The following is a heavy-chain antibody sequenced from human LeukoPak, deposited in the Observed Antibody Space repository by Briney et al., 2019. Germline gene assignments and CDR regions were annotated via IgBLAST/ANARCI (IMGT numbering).Heavy chain of an antibody. CDR3: ARRGVTMVRGVIAFDY. CDR2: INHSGST. D-gene: IGHD3-10*01. J-gene: IGHJ4*02. CDR1: GGSFSGYY. V-gene: IGHV4-34*01. Sequence: SETLSLTCAVYGGSFSGYYWSWIRQPPGKGLEWIGEINHSGSTNYNPSLKSRVTISVDTSKNQFSLKLSSVTAADTAVYYCARRGVTMVRGVIAFDYWGQGTLVTVSS.